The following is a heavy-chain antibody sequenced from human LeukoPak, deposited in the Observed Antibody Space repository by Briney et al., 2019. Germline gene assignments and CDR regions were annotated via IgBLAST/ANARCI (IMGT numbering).Heavy chain of an antibody. CDR3: AKNGDRGAYCSGGTCYPYYYSYMDV. J-gene: IGHJ6*03. CDR1: GFTFSSYE. Sequence: GGSLRLSCAASGFTFSSYEMNWVRQARGEGLEWVSYISSSGSTIYYADSVKGRFTISRDNSRNTLYLQMNSLRAEDTAIYYCAKNGDRGAYCSGGTCYPYYYSYMDVWGKGTTVTISS. CDR2: ISSSGSTI. D-gene: IGHD2-15*01. V-gene: IGHV3-48*03.